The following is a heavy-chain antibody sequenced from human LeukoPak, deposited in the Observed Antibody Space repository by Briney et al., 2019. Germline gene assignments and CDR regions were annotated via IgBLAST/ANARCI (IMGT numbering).Heavy chain of an antibody. V-gene: IGHV4-4*07. J-gene: IGHJ3*02. D-gene: IGHD2-21*02. CDR3: ARAAYCGGDCYFVVGAFDI. CDR2: IYTSGST. CDR1: GGSISSYY. Sequence: SETLSLTCTVSGGSISSYYWSWIRQPAGKGLEWIGRIYTSGSTNYNPSLKSRVTMSVDTSKNQFSLKLSSATAADTAVYYCARAAYCGGDCYFVVGAFDIWGQGTMVTVSS.